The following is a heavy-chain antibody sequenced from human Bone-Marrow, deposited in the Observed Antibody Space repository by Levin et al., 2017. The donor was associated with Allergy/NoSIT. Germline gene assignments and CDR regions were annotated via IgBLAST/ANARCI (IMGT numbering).Heavy chain of an antibody. CDR3: VRDFLIAEGGTEGFDY. Sequence: ASVKVSCKASGYTFPDYGVSWVRQAPGQGLEWIGWVSAYNGDTKNSQRVQGRITMTTDTSTSTAYIDLRSLRLDDTAVYYCVRDFLIAEGGTEGFDYWGQGTLVTVSS. CDR2: VSAYNGDT. V-gene: IGHV1-18*01. J-gene: IGHJ4*02. D-gene: IGHD6-19*01. CDR1: GYTFPDYG.